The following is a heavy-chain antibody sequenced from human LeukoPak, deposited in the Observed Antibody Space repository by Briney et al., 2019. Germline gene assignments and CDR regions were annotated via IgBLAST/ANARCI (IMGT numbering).Heavy chain of an antibody. CDR3: ARVRGAVAGTGLDY. J-gene: IGHJ4*02. D-gene: IGHD6-19*01. CDR2: ISSSGSTI. V-gene: IGHV3-48*03. CDR1: GFTFSSYE. Sequence: GGSLRLSCAASGFTFSSYEMNWVRQAPGKGLEWVSYISSSGSTIYYADSVKGRFTISRDNAKNSLYLQMNSLRAEDTALYYCARVRGAVAGTGLDYWGQGTLVTVSS.